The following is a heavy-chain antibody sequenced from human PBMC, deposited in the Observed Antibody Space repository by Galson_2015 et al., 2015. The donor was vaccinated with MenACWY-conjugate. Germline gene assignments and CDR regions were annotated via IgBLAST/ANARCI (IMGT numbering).Heavy chain of an antibody. J-gene: IGHJ6*02. Sequence: SLRLSCAASGFTFSTYSMNWVRQAPGKGLEWMASIKKDGSEEYYVGSVKGRFTISRDNARSSLHLQLNSLRAEDTAVYYCATLNYFAMDVWGQGTTVTVSS. V-gene: IGHV3-7*03. CDR3: ATLNYFAMDV. CDR2: IKKDGSEE. CDR1: GFTFSTYS.